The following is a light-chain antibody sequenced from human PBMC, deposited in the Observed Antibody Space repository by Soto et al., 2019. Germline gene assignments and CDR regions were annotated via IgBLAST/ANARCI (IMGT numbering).Light chain of an antibody. CDR1: QSVISNY. V-gene: IGKV3-20*01. CDR2: VAS. J-gene: IGKJ5*01. Sequence: EIVWSQSPGTLSLSPGERATLSCRASQSVISNYLAWYRQKPGQAPRLLIYVASNRATGIPDRFSCSGSGTDLALTISRLEPEDFAVYYCQQYGISPRITFGQGTRLES. CDR3: QQYGISPRIT.